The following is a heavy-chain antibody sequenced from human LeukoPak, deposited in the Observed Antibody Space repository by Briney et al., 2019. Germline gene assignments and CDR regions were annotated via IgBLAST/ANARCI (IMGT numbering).Heavy chain of an antibody. J-gene: IGHJ4*02. D-gene: IGHD6-13*01. V-gene: IGHV3-30*02. CDR3: AKPLDSSFDY. CDR2: IRYDGSNK. CDR1: GFTFSSYG. Sequence: GGSLRLSCAASGFTFSSYGMHWVRQAPGRGLQWVAFIRYDGSNKYYADSVKGRFTISRDNSKNTLYLQMNSLRAEDTAMYYCAKPLDSSFDYWGQGTLVTVSS.